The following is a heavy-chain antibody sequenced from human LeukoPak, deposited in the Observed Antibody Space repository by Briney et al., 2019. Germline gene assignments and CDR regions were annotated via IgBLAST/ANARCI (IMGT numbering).Heavy chain of an antibody. V-gene: IGHV3-33*06. CDR2: IWYDGSSE. CDR1: GFSFSNYG. Sequence: TGKSLRLSCAASGFSFSNYGMHWVRQAPGKGLEGVADIWYDGSSEYYVDSVKGRFTISRDNSKNTLYLQMNSLRAEDTAVYYCAKGIKNFYYYMDVWGKGTTVTVTS. CDR3: AKGIKNFYYYMDV. J-gene: IGHJ6*03.